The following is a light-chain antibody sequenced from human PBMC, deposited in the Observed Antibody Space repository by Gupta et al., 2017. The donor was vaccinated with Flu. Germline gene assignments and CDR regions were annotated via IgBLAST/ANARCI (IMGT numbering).Light chain of an antibody. Sequence: QSVLTQPPSVSGAPGQRVPISCTGSSSDIGAGYDVHWYQQLPGAAPKLLIYGNTNRPSGVPDRSSGSKSGTSASLAITGLQAEDEADYYCQSYDSSLSGFWVFGGGTKVTVL. V-gene: IGLV1-40*01. CDR3: QSYDSSLSGFWV. J-gene: IGLJ3*02. CDR2: GNT. CDR1: SSDIGAGYD.